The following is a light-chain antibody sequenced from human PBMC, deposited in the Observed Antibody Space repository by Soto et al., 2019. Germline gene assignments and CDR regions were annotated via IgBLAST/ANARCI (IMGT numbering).Light chain of an antibody. CDR2: WAS. V-gene: IGKV4-1*01. J-gene: IGKJ2*01. CDR1: QSVLYSSNDMNY. CDR3: QQYYSTLLYT. Sequence: DIVMTQSPDSLAVSLGERATINCKSSQSVLYSSNDMNYLAWYQQKPGQSPKLLIYWASTRESGVPDRFSGSGSGTDFTLTISSLQAEDVAVYYCQQYYSTLLYTFGQGTKLEIK.